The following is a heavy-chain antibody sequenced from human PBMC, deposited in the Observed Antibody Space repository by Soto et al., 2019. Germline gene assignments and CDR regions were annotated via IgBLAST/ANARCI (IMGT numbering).Heavy chain of an antibody. CDR3: ATTYGSGSAHFDY. J-gene: IGHJ4*02. Sequence: QVQLVQSGAEVKKPGSSVKVSCTASGGTFNFYSISWVRQAPGQGLEWVGRVIPMVGMSEYAQKFQGRVTITADKSTSTAYRNLRSLRSEDTAVYYCATTYGSGSAHFDYWGQGTLVTVSS. D-gene: IGHD3-10*01. CDR1: GGTFNFYS. V-gene: IGHV1-69*02. CDR2: VIPMVGMS.